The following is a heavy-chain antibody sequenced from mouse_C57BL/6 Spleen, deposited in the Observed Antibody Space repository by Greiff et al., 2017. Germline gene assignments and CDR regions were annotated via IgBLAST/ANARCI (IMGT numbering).Heavy chain of an antibody. CDR2: INPSNGGT. Sequence: VQLQQPGTELVKPGASVKLSCKASGYTFTSYWMHWVQQRPGQGLEWIGNINPSNGGTNYNEKFKSKATLTVDKSSSTAYMQLSSLTSEDSAVYYCARGDLNYYGSSYGYFDVWGTGTTVTVSS. CDR3: ARGDLNYYGSSYGYFDV. V-gene: IGHV1-53*01. D-gene: IGHD1-1*01. CDR1: GYTFTSYW. J-gene: IGHJ1*03.